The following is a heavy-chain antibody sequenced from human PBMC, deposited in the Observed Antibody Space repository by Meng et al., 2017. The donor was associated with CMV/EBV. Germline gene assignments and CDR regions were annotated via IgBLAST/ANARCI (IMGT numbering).Heavy chain of an antibody. V-gene: IGHV3-74*01. CDR2: INSDGSST. D-gene: IGHD1-1*01. CDR3: ARDRVPTNWNDVYNWFDP. J-gene: IGHJ5*02. Sequence: LSLTCAASGFTFSSYWMHWVRQAPGKGLVWVSRINSDGSSTSYADSVKGRFTISRDNAKNTLYLQMNSLRAEDTAVYYCARDRVPTNWNDVYNWFDPWGQGTLVTVSS. CDR1: GFTFSSYW.